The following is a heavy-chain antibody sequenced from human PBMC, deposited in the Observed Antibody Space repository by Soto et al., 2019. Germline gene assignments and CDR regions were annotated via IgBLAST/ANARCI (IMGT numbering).Heavy chain of an antibody. CDR1: GFSLTTAGAG. CDR2: IYWNDDT. J-gene: IGHJ5*02. Sequence: KSGPTLVNPTHTLTLTCTFSGFSLTTAGAGVGWIRQPPGRALEWLALIYWNDDTRYSPSLKSRLTITKDTSKNQVVLRMTNMEPVDTATYYCAHRGYGNYPRDNWFDPWGKGIRVTASS. V-gene: IGHV2-5*01. D-gene: IGHD4-17*01. CDR3: AHRGYGNYPRDNWFDP.